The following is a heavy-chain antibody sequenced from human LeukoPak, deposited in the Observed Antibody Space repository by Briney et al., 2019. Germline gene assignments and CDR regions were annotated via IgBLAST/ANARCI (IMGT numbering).Heavy chain of an antibody. V-gene: IGHV4-39*02. CDR1: GGSISSSNYY. CDR2: INYSGNT. J-gene: IGHJ4*02. CDR3: ARDPSWFGESPRYYFDY. Sequence: SETLSLTCTVSGGSISSSNYYWGWIRQPPGKGPEWIGSINYSGNTYYNPSLKSRVTISVDTSKTHFSLKLSSVTAADTAVYYCARDPSWFGESPRYYFDYWGQGTLVTVSS. D-gene: IGHD3-10*01.